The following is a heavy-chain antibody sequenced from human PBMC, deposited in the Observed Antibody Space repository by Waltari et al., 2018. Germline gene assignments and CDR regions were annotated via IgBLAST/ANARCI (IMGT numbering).Heavy chain of an antibody. CDR1: GGTFSSYD. V-gene: IGHV1-69*05. J-gene: IGHJ4*02. CDR2: IIPIFGTA. D-gene: IGHD2-21*01. CDR3: AREVVIAIGGGYFDY. Sequence: QVQLVQSGAEVKKPGSSVKVSCKASGGTFSSYDISWVRQAPGQGLEWMGGIIPIFGTANYAQKFQGRVTITTDESTSTAYMELSSLRSEDTAVYYCAREVVIAIGGGYFDYWGQGTLVTVSS.